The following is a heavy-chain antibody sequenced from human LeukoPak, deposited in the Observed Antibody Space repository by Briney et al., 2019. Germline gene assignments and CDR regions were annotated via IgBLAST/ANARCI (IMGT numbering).Heavy chain of an antibody. CDR2: IIPIFGTA. J-gene: IGHJ6*02. Sequence: SVKVSCKASGGTFSSYAISWVRQAPGQGLEWMGGIIPIFGTANYAQKFQGRVTITADESTSTAYMELSSLRSEDTAVYYCANIGYCSGGSCYSVNYYYGMDVWGQGTTVTVSS. CDR3: ANIGYCSGGSCYSVNYYYGMDV. CDR1: GGTFSSYA. D-gene: IGHD2-15*01. V-gene: IGHV1-69*01.